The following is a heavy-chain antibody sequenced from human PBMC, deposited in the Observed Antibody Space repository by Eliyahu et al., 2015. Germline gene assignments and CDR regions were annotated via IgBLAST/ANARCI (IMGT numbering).Heavy chain of an antibody. CDR2: IYYSGRT. D-gene: IGHD1-26*01. CDR3: ARHGKGMDQFDY. J-gene: IGHJ4*02. Sequence: GSIYYSGRTYYTSSLKSRVTISLDTSKNHFSLKLTSVTAADPAVYYCARHGKGMDQFDYWGQGTLVTVSS. V-gene: IGHV4-39*01.